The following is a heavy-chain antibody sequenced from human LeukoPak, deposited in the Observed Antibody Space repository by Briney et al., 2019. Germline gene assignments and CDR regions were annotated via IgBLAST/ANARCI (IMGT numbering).Heavy chain of an antibody. Sequence: GGSLRLSCVASGFTVSRNYMSWVRQAPGKGLEWVSLIYSGGSTYYADSVKGRFTISRDNSKNTLYVQMNSLRAEDTAVYYCAAHSSGYLGWFDPWGQGTPVTVSS. V-gene: IGHV3-66*01. CDR2: IYSGGST. J-gene: IGHJ5*02. CDR1: GFTVSRNY. D-gene: IGHD3-22*01. CDR3: AAHSSGYLGWFDP.